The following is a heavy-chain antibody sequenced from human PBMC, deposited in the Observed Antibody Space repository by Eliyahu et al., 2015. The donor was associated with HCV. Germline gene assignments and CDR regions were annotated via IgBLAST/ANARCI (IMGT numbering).Heavy chain of an antibody. CDR3: ARVSYCGGDCYSILDD. CDR1: GGSISSGGYY. J-gene: IGHJ4*02. V-gene: IGHV4-31*03. D-gene: IGHD2-21*02. CDR2: ICYSGST. Sequence: PSQTLSPTCTVSGGSISSGGYYWSWIRQHPGKGXEWIGYICYSGSTXYNPSLKSRVTXSVDTSKNQFSLKLSSVTAXDTAVYYCARVSYCGGDCYSILDDWGQGTLVTVSS.